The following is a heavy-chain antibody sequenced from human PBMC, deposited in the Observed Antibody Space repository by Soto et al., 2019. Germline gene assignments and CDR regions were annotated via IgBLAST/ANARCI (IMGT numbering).Heavy chain of an antibody. D-gene: IGHD6-13*01. CDR2: VFYTARA. CDR3: ARAGQQLDYDNYFDC. Sequence: SETLSLTCAVSGGSINTSPYYWGWIRQPPGKGMEWIGSVFYTARAYYNPSLKSRVTIDVDTSKNQFSLRLSSVTAADSAVYYCARAGQQLDYDNYFDCWGLGTLVTVSS. CDR1: GGSINTSPYY. V-gene: IGHV4-39*01. J-gene: IGHJ4*02.